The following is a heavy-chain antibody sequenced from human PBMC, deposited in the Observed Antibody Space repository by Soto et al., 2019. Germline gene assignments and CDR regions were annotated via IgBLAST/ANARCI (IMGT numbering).Heavy chain of an antibody. J-gene: IGHJ4*02. V-gene: IGHV3-23*01. CDR1: GFTFSSYA. Sequence: WGSLRLSCAASGFTFSSYALSWVRQAPGKGLEWVSVISGSGGSTYYADSVKGRFTISRDNSKNTLYLQMNSLRAEDTAVYYCAKHLFGELSNFDYWGQGTPVTVSS. CDR3: AKHLFGELSNFDY. CDR2: ISGSGGST. D-gene: IGHD3-16*02.